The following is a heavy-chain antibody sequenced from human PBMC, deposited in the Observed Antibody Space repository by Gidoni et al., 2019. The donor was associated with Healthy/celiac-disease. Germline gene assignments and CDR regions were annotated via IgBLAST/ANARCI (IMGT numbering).Heavy chain of an antibody. CDR3: AADHPVGGATPWTDY. CDR2: IVVGSGNT. Sequence: QMQLVQSGPEVKKPGTSVKVSCKASGFTFTSSAVQWVRQARGQRLEWIGWIVVGSGNTNYAQKFQERVTITRDMSTSTAYMELSSLRSEDTAVYYCAADHPVGGATPWTDYWGQGTLVTVSS. V-gene: IGHV1-58*01. J-gene: IGHJ4*02. CDR1: GFTFTSSA. D-gene: IGHD1-26*01.